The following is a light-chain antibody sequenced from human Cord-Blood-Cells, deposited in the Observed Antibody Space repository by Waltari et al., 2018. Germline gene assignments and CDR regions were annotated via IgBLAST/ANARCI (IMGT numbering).Light chain of an antibody. CDR3: SSYTSSSTRV. CDR2: DVS. CDR1: SSDDGGYNY. V-gene: IGLV2-14*01. J-gene: IGLJ3*02. Sequence: QSALTQPASVSGSPGQSSTISCTGTSSDDGGYNYVSWYQQHPGTAPKLMIYDVSKRPSGVSNRFSGSKSGNTASLTISGLQAEDEADYYCSSYTSSSTRVFGGGTKLTVL.